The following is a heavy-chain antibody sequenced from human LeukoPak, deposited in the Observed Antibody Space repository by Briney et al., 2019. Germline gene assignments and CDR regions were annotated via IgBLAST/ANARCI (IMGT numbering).Heavy chain of an antibody. J-gene: IGHJ4*02. CDR2: MNPNSGNT. D-gene: IGHD3-9*01. CDR1: GYTFTSYD. Sequence: ASVKVSCKASGYTFTSYDINWVRQATGQGLEWMGWMNPNSGNTGYAQKSQGRVTMTRNTSISTAYMELSSLRSEDTAVYYCARRGILTGYGDYWGQGTLVTVSS. V-gene: IGHV1-8*01. CDR3: ARRGILTGYGDY.